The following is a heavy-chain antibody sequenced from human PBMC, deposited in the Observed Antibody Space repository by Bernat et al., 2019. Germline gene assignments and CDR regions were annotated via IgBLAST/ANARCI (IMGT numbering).Heavy chain of an antibody. J-gene: IGHJ4*02. CDR1: GYTFTNYW. CDR2: IFPGDSDV. V-gene: IGHV5-51*01. CDR3: ARRISIFGTDDY. Sequence: EVQLVQSGAEVKKPGESLKISCKGSGYTFTNYWIAWVRQMPGKGLEWLGIIFPGDSDVWSSPSFQGQVTISADKSINAAYLQWSSLKASDTAIYYCARRISIFGTDDYWGQGTPVTVSS. D-gene: IGHD3-3*01.